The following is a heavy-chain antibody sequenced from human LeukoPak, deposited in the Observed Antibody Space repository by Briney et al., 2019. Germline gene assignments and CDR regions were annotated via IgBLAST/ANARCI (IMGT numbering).Heavy chain of an antibody. CDR1: GFTVSSVY. V-gene: IGHV3-53*01. J-gene: IGHJ6*02. CDR3: ARDYGSCGGMDV. Sequence: AGGSLRLSCAASGFTVSSVYMSWVRQAPGKGLEWVSAIYTGGGTSYADSVKGRFTISRDNSKNTLFLQMNSLSAEDTAVYYCARDYGSCGGMDVWGQGTTVTVSS. CDR2: IYTGGGT. D-gene: IGHD1-26*01.